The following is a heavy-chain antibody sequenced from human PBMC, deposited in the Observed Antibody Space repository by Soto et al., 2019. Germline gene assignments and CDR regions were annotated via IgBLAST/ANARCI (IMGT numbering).Heavy chain of an antibody. CDR3: THLLSLAHPYSYL. Sequence: PGGSLRLSCAASGFTFSSDWMHWVRQAPGKGLVWVGRIKSQASGGTIDYAAPVKGRFTISRDDSKNTVYLQMDSLKTEDTAVYYCTHLLSLAHPYSYLWGQGTQVTVSS. V-gene: IGHV3-15*07. D-gene: IGHD2-21*01. CDR2: IKSQASGGTI. CDR1: GFTFSSDW. J-gene: IGHJ4*02.